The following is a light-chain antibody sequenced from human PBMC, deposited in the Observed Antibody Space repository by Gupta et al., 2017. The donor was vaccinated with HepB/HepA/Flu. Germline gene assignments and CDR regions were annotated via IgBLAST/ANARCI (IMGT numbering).Light chain of an antibody. CDR3: MQALQTPRT. Sequence: DIVMTQSPLSLPVTPGEPASISCRSSQSLLHSNGYNYLDWYLQKPGQSPQLLIYLGSNRASGVPDGFSGSGSGTDFTLKISRVEAEDVGVYYCMQALQTPRTFGGGTKVEIK. CDR2: LGS. J-gene: IGKJ4*01. CDR1: QSLLHSNGYNY. V-gene: IGKV2-28*01.